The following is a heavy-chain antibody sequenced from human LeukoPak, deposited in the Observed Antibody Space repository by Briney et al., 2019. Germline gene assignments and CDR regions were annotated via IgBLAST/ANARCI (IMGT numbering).Heavy chain of an antibody. CDR1: GHTFTTYG. Sequence: ASVKVSCKASGHTFTTYGISWVRQAPGQGLEWMGWISTYNGDTNYAQKLQGRVTMTADTSTSTTYMELRSLRSDDTAVYYCALILYCTTATCYYFDFWGQGTLVTVSS. V-gene: IGHV1-18*01. CDR3: ALILYCTTATCYYFDF. D-gene: IGHD2-2*01. J-gene: IGHJ4*02. CDR2: ISTYNGDT.